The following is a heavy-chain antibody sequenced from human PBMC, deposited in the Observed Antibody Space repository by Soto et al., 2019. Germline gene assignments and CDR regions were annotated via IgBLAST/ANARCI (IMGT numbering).Heavy chain of an antibody. D-gene: IGHD2-21*01. V-gene: IGHV4-39*01. Sequence: QLQLHESGPGLVKSSETLSLTCTVSGGSISKSNYFWGWIRQAPGKGLEWIASILYTGTTSYNSSLKSRVAISVDTSKNQFSLKLNSVPAADTAVYYCARLGWGNGDSDYWGQGTLVTVSS. CDR3: ARLGWGNGDSDY. J-gene: IGHJ4*02. CDR1: GGSISKSNYF. CDR2: ILYTGTT.